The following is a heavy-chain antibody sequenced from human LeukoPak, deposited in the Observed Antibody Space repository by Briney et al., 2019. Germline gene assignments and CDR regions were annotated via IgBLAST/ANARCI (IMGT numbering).Heavy chain of an antibody. CDR3: AKSLDYDGGVLWALPQY. V-gene: IGHV3-23*01. D-gene: IGHD3-22*01. CDR1: GFTFTSYA. J-gene: IGHJ4*02. Sequence: GGSLRLSCAASGFTFTSYAMSWVRQPPGKGLEWVSVIRGSGTVTHFADSVKGRFTVSRDNSKNTLYLQMSSLRAEDTAIYYCAKSLDYDGGVLWALPQYWGQGTLVTVSS. CDR2: IRGSGTVT.